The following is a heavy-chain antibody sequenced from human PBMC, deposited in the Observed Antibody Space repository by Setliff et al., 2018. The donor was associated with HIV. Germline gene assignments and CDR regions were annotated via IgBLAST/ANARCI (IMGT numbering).Heavy chain of an antibody. CDR1: GYTFTSYG. CDR3: ASGTTYGGNSVAFDI. CDR2: ISPKSDGT. Sequence: ASVKVSCKASGYTFTSYGISWVRQAPGHGLEWMGWISPKSDGTNYAQKFQGRVTITADESTSTAYVYLSSLRSEDTAVYYCASGTTYGGNSVAFDIWGQGTMVTVSS. D-gene: IGHD4-17*01. V-gene: IGHV1-18*01. J-gene: IGHJ3*02.